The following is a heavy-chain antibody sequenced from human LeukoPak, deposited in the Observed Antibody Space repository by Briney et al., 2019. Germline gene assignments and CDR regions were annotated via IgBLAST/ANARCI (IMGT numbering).Heavy chain of an antibody. Sequence: PSETLSLTCAVYGGSFSGYYWSWIRQPPGKGLEWIGEINHSGSTNYNPSLKSRVTISVDTSKNQFSLKLSSVTAADTAVYYCARGRVGIVVVPAARGPWFDPWGQGTLVTVSS. J-gene: IGHJ5*02. V-gene: IGHV4-34*01. CDR2: INHSGST. CDR3: ARGRVGIVVVPAARGPWFDP. CDR1: GGSFSGYY. D-gene: IGHD2-2*01.